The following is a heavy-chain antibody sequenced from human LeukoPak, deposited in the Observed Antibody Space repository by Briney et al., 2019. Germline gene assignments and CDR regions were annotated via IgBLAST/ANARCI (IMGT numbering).Heavy chain of an antibody. V-gene: IGHV1-24*01. CDR2: FDPEDGET. CDR1: GYILTELS. D-gene: IGHD3-22*01. J-gene: IGHJ1*01. CDR3: ATHSSGYYYVNPLWQH. Sequence: GSVKVSCKVSGYILTELSMHWVRQAPGKGLEWMGGFDPEDGETIYAQKFQGRITMTEDTSTDTAYMELSSLRSEDTAVYYCATHSSGYYYVNPLWQHWGQGTLVTVSS.